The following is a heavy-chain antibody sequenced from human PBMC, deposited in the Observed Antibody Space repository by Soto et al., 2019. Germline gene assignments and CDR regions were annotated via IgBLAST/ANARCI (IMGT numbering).Heavy chain of an antibody. CDR2: IKHGGSS. Sequence: QVQQQPWGAGLLKPSETLSLTCTVYAGSFSHYYCNWIRQSPGKGQEWIGKIKHGGSSSYNPSLRSRVSISVDMSKNQFSLTLSSVTAADTAVYYCARGGSSDWQVALDIWGQGTMVPVSS. V-gene: IGHV4-34*01. D-gene: IGHD6-19*01. CDR1: AGSFSHYY. CDR3: ARGGSSDWQVALDI. J-gene: IGHJ3*02.